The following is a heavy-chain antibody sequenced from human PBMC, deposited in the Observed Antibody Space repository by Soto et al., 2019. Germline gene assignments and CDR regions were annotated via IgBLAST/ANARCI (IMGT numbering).Heavy chain of an antibody. CDR1: GLSFDTYG. CDR2: ISYEGSNT. CDR3: ARVTPGNNLYYFSGLDF. D-gene: IGHD1-1*01. Sequence: GGSLRLSCVASGLSFDTYGIHWVRQAPGKGLQWVALISYEGSNTYYADSVRGRFTISRDNSKNTLYLQMNTLRPEDTGVYYCARVTPGNNLYYFSGLDFWGQGTSVTVSS. J-gene: IGHJ6*02. V-gene: IGHV3-30-3*01.